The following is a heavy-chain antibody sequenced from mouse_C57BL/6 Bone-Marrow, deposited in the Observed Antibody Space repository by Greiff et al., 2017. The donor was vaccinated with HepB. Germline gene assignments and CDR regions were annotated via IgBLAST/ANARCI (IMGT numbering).Heavy chain of an antibody. V-gene: IGHV14-2*01. CDR3: ARGPVITTVPRLGFAY. Sequence: VQLKESGAELVKPGASVKLSCTASGFNIKDYYMHWVKQRTEQGLEWIGRIDPEDGETKYAPKFQGKATIPADTSSNTAYLQLSSLTSEDSAVYYCARGPVITTVPRLGFAYWGQGTLVTVSA. CDR1: GFNIKDYY. D-gene: IGHD1-1*01. J-gene: IGHJ3*01. CDR2: IDPEDGET.